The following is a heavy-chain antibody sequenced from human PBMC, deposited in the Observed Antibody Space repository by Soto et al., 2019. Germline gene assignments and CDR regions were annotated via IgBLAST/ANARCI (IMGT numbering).Heavy chain of an antibody. Sequence: PGGSLRLSCVASGFSFSTYGMHWVRQAPGKGLEWVAVISSDGRNKYYADSVKGRFTISRDNSKDTLFLQMNSLRAEDTAVYYCAKDLSPGSADYYFDYWRQGTLVTVSS. CDR2: ISSDGRNK. J-gene: IGHJ4*02. V-gene: IGHV3-30*18. CDR1: GFSFSTYG. CDR3: AKDLSPGSADYYFDY.